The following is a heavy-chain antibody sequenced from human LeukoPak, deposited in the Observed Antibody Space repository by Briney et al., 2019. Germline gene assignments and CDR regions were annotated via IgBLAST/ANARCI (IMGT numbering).Heavy chain of an antibody. Sequence: PGGSLRLSCAASGSTFSSYWMSWVRQAPGKGLEWVANIKQDASEKSYVDSVKGRFIISRDNAKKSLYLQMNSLRAEDTAVYYCARDWDIDYWGQGTQVTVSS. CDR3: ARDWDIDY. CDR2: IKQDASEK. CDR1: GSTFSSYW. V-gene: IGHV3-7*01. D-gene: IGHD1-26*01. J-gene: IGHJ4*02.